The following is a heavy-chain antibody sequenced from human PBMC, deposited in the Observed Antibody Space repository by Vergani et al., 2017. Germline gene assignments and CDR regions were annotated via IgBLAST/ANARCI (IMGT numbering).Heavy chain of an antibody. CDR3: ASSEGTTLGGDY. J-gene: IGHJ4*02. Sequence: QVQLVQSGAEVKKPGASVKVSCKASGYTFTSYYMHWVRQAPGQGLEWMGIINPSGGNTSYAQKFQGRVTMTRDTSTSTVYMELSSLRSEDTAVYYCASSEGTTLGGDYWGQGTLVTVSS. CDR1: GYTFTSYY. D-gene: IGHD1-1*01. V-gene: IGHV1-46*03. CDR2: INPSGGNT.